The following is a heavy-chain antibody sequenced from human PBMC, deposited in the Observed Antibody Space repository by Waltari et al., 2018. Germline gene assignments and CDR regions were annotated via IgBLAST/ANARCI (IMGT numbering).Heavy chain of an antibody. CDR1: GYSISSGCY. CDR3: ARHEGVAASKYYFDY. V-gene: IGHV4-38-2*01. D-gene: IGHD6-25*01. J-gene: IGHJ4*02. CDR2: IYHSGST. Sequence: QVQLQESGPGLVKPSETLSLTCAVSGYSISSGCYWGGIRQPPGKGLEWIGSIYHSGSTYYNPSLKSRVTISVDTSKNQFSLKLSSVTAADTAVYYCARHEGVAASKYYFDYWGQGTLVTVSS.